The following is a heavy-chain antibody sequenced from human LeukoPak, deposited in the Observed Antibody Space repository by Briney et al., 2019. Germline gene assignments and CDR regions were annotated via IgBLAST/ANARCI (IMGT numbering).Heavy chain of an antibody. J-gene: IGHJ4*02. CDR1: GGSFSGCY. V-gene: IGHV4-34*01. CDR2: INHSGST. CDR3: ARGFDGDPYYFDY. D-gene: IGHD4-17*01. Sequence: SETLSLTCAVYGGSFSGCYWSWIRQPPGKGLEWIGEINHSGSTNYNPSLKSRVTISVDTSKNQFSLKLSSVTAADTAVYYCARGFDGDPYYFDYWGQGTLVTVSS.